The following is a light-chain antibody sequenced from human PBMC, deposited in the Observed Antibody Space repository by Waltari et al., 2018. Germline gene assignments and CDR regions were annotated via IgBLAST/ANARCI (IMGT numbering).Light chain of an antibody. CDR3: QQRSNWPIT. Sequence: EIVLTQSPATLSLSPGERATLSCRASQLVSSYLAWYQQKPGQAPRLLIYDASNGATGIPARFSGSGSGTDFTLTISSLEPEDFAVYYCQQRSNWPITFGQGTRLEIK. J-gene: IGKJ5*01. CDR2: DAS. CDR1: QLVSSY. V-gene: IGKV3-11*01.